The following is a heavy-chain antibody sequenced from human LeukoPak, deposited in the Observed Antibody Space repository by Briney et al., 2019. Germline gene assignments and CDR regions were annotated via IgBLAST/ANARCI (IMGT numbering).Heavy chain of an antibody. V-gene: IGHV1-2*02. D-gene: IGHD5-18*01. Sequence: AASVKVSCKASGYSFTGYYMHWVRQAPGQGLEWMGWINPNSGDTHYAQKFKGRVTITRDTAISTAYMGVSRLRSDDTAVYYCAREKDTAVVNELDYWGQGTLVTVSS. J-gene: IGHJ4*02. CDR3: AREKDTAVVNELDY. CDR1: GYSFTGYY. CDR2: INPNSGDT.